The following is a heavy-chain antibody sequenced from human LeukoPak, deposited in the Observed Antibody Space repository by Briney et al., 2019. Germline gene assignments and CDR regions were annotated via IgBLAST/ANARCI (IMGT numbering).Heavy chain of an antibody. CDR1: GYTFTSFG. D-gene: IGHD1-1*01. V-gene: IGHV1-18*01. CDR3: TRDLGVDTTLIFFDY. CDR2: ISAYNGNT. J-gene: IGHJ4*02. Sequence: ASVKVSCKASGYTFTSFGISWVRQAPGQGLEWMGWISAYNGNTNYAQKLQGRITMTTDTSTSTAYMEIRSLRSDDTAVYYCTRDLGVDTTLIFFDYWGQGSLVTVSS.